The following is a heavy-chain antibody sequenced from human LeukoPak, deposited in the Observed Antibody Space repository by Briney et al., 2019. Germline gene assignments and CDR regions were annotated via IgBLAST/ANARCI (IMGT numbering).Heavy chain of an antibody. CDR1: GFSLSTSGVG. Sequence: SGPTLVNPTQTLTLNCTFSGFSLSTSGVGVGWIRQPPGKALEWLALIYWDDDKRYSPSLKSRLTITTDTSKNQVVLTMTNMDPVDTATYYCALEGGGWFDPWGQGTLVTVSS. V-gene: IGHV2-5*02. CDR2: IYWDDDK. CDR3: ALEGGGWFDP. J-gene: IGHJ5*02. D-gene: IGHD3-16*01.